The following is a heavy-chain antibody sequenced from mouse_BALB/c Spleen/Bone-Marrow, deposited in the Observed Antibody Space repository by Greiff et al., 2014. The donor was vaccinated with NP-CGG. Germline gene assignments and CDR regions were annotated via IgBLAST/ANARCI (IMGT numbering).Heavy chain of an antibody. V-gene: IGHV1-4*01. CDR1: GYTSTSYT. CDR2: INPSSGYT. Sequence: VQLQQSGAELARPGASVKMSCKASGYTSTSYTMHWVKQRPGQGLEWIGYINPSSGYTNYNQKFKDKATLTADKSSSTAYMQLSSLTSEDSAVYYCARGPYYYGSSSNFDYWGQGTTLTVSS. J-gene: IGHJ2*01. D-gene: IGHD1-1*01. CDR3: ARGPYYYGSSSNFDY.